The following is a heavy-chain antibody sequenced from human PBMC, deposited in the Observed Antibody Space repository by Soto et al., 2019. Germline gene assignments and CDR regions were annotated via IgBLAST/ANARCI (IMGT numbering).Heavy chain of an antibody. D-gene: IGHD1-1*01. CDR2: MKPDRSEK. J-gene: IGHJ4*02. Sequence: EVQLVESGGGLVQPGGSLRLSCAASGFTFSKYWMRWVRQAPGKGMEWVADMKPDRSEKYYVDSVKGRFTISRDNAKNSMFLQMNSLRAEDTAVYYCAKSDWNALDHWCQGTLVIVSS. CDR1: GFTFSKYW. CDR3: AKSDWNALDH. V-gene: IGHV3-7*01.